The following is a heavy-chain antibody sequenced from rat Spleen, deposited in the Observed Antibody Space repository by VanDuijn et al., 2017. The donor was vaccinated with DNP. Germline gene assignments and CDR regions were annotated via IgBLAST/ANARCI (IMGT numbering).Heavy chain of an antibody. CDR3: AREQHFYFDY. CDR1: GFTFNNYW. J-gene: IGHJ2*01. V-gene: IGHV5-31*01. Sequence: EVQLVESGGDLVQPGRSLKLSCVASGFTFNNYWMTWIRQVPGKGLDWVASITSSGGTTYYPDSVKGRFTVSRDNAKNTLYLQMNSLKSEDTATYYCAREQHFYFDYWGQGVMVTVSS. CDR2: ITSSGGTT. D-gene: IGHD1-10*01.